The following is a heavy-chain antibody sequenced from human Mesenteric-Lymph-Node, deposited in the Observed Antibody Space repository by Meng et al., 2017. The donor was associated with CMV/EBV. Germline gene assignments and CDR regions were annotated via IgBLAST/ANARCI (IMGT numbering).Heavy chain of an antibody. Sequence: GGWLLKPSEALSLTCAGDGGSFSGYYWNLIRQSPEKGLEWIGEINHSGSTTYNPSFTSRIIISVDTSTNQISLNMSSVTAADTAVYYCARGSSYDILTGYFNYWGQGALVTVSS. D-gene: IGHD3-9*01. CDR3: ARGSSYDILTGYFNY. CDR1: GGSFSGYY. J-gene: IGHJ4*02. CDR2: INHSGST. V-gene: IGHV4-34*01.